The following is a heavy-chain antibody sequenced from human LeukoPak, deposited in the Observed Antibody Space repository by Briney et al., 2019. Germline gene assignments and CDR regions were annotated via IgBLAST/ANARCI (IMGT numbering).Heavy chain of an antibody. CDR1: GGSISSGSYY. J-gene: IGHJ4*02. CDR2: IYYSGST. CDR3: ARRSPGYSYSIDS. V-gene: IGHV4-31*03. D-gene: IGHD5-18*01. Sequence: TSETLSLTCTVSGGSISSGSYYWSWIRQHPGKGLEWIGYIYYSGSTSYNPSLKSRITISVDTSKNQFSLNLSSVTAADTAVYYCARRSPGYSYSIDSWGQGTLVTVSS.